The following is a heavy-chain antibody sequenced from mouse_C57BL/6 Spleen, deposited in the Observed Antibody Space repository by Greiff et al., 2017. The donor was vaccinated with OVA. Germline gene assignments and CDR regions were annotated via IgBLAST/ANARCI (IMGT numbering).Heavy chain of an antibody. CDR1: GYTFTSYW. V-gene: IGHV1-55*01. CDR3: VYDGYYPWYFDV. Sequence: QVQLKQPGAELVKPGASVKMSCKASGYTFTSYWITWVKQRPGQGLEWIGDIYPGSGSTNYNEKFKSKATLTVDTSSSTAYMQLSSLTSEDSAVYYCVYDGYYPWYFDVWGTGTTVTVSS. J-gene: IGHJ1*03. CDR2: IYPGSGST. D-gene: IGHD2-3*01.